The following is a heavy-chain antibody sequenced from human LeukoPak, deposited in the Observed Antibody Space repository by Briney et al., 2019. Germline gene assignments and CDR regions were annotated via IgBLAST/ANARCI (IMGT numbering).Heavy chain of an antibody. V-gene: IGHV1-2*02. CDR2: INPNSGST. D-gene: IGHD3-10*01. CDR3: ARDGGVRGVIRNWFDP. J-gene: IGHJ5*02. Sequence: ASLKVSCKASGYTFTGYYMHWVRQAPGQGLEWMGWINPNSGSTNYAQKFKGRVTMTRDTSISTAYMELSRLRSDDTAVYYCARDGGVRGVIRNWFDPWGQGTLVTVSS. CDR1: GYTFTGYY.